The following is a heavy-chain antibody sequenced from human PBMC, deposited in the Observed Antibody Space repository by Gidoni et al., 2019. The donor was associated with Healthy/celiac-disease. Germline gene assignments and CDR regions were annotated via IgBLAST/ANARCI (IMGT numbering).Heavy chain of an antibody. CDR3: ARVIMRAAAGPPYNWFDP. D-gene: IGHD6-13*01. V-gene: IGHV1-69*04. CDR1: GGTFSSYA. J-gene: IGHJ5*02. Sequence: QVQLVQSGAEVKKPGSSVKVSCKASGGTFSSYAISWVRQAPGQGLEWMGRIIPILGIANYAQKFQGRVTITADKSTSTAYMELSSLRSEDTAVYYCARVIMRAAAGPPYNWFDPWGQGTLVTVSS. CDR2: IIPILGIA.